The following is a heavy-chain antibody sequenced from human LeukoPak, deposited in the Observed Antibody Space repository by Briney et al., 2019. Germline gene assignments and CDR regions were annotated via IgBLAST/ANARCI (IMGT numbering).Heavy chain of an antibody. CDR1: GGSISSYY. CDR2: IYYSGSS. V-gene: IGHV4-59*01. CDR3: ARANRYDLYFDY. J-gene: IGHJ4*02. D-gene: IGHD5-12*01. Sequence: PSETLSLTCTVSGGSISSYYWSWIRQPPGKGLEWIGNIYYSGSSNYNPSLKSRVTISVDTSKNQISLKLSSVTAADTAVYYCARANRYDLYFDYWGQGTLVTVSS.